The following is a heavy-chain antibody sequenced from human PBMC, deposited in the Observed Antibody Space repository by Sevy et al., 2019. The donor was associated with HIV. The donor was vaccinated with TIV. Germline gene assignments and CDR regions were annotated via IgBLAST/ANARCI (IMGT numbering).Heavy chain of an antibody. CDR2: IKSNSDGGTT. D-gene: IGHD3-10*01. Sequence: GGSLRLSCAASGSSLETFWIHWVRQAPGKGLEWVGRIKSNSDGGTTDYAAPLEGRFTMSRDDSENKIYLQINNLKIEDTAVYYCATAPGTGYWGQGTLVTVSS. J-gene: IGHJ4*02. CDR3: ATAPGTGY. CDR1: GSSLETFW. V-gene: IGHV3-15*01.